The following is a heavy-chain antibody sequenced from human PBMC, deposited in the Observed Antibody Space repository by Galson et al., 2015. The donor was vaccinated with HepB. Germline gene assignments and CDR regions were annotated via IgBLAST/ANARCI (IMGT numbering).Heavy chain of an antibody. CDR3: ARVSAEMSTITYYFDY. CDR1: GFIFSNFV. Sequence: SLRLSCAASGFIFSNFVMDWVRQAPGKGLEWVAAISDDGTKKYYADSVKGRFTISRDNFKNTLYLQMNSPRAEDTAVYYCARVSAEMSTITYYFDYWGQGTLVTVSS. V-gene: IGHV3-30*04. J-gene: IGHJ4*02. CDR2: ISDDGTKK. D-gene: IGHD5-24*01.